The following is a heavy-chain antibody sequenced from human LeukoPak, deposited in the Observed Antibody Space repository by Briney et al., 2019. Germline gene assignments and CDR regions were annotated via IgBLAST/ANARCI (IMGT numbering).Heavy chain of an antibody. CDR2: INPNSGGT. D-gene: IGHD6-6*01. V-gene: IGHV1-2*02. J-gene: IGHJ6*03. Sequence: ASVKVSCKASGYTFTGYYMHWVRQAPGQGLEWMGWINPNSGGTNYAQKFQGRVTMTRDTSISTAYMELSRLRSDDTAVYYCARDWAFEQLDKRDYYYYMDVWGKGTTVTVSS. CDR1: GYTFTGYY. CDR3: ARDWAFEQLDKRDYYYYMDV.